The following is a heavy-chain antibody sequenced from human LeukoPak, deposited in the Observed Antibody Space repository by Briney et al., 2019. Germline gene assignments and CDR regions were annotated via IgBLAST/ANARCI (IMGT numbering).Heavy chain of an antibody. CDR1: GGSISSSSYY. D-gene: IGHD5-18*01. CDR2: IYYSGST. J-gene: IGHJ4*02. CDR3: ARAIRGYSYGPNYYFDY. Sequence: PSETLPLTCTVSGGSISSSSYYWGWIRQPPGKGLEWIGSIYYSGSTYYNPSLKSRVTISVDTSKNQFSLKLSSVTAADTAVYYCARAIRGYSYGPNYYFDYWGQGTLVTVSS. V-gene: IGHV4-39*07.